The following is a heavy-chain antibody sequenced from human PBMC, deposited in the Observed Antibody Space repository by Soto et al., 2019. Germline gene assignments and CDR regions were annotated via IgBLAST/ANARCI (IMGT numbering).Heavy chain of an antibody. CDR1: GGSLSSGGYY. V-gene: IGHV4-31*03. CDR3: ARDYYDILTGWEAFDI. D-gene: IGHD3-9*01. Sequence: PSETLSLTCTVSGGSLSSGGYYWSWIRQHPGKGLEWIGYIYYSGSTYYNPSLKSRVTISVDTSKNQFSLKLSSVTAADTAVYYCARDYYDILTGWEAFDIWGQGTMVTVSS. J-gene: IGHJ3*02. CDR2: IYYSGST.